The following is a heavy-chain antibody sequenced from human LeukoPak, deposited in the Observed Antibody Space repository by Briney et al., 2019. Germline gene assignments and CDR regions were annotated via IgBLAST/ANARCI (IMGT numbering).Heavy chain of an antibody. Sequence: GASVKVSCKVSGYTLTELSMHWVRQAPGKGLEWMGGFDPEDGETIYAQKFQGRVTMTEDTSTDTAYMELSSLRSEDTAVYYCATGVLRIDYGSGSYGYWGQGTLVTVSS. J-gene: IGHJ4*02. CDR1: GYTLTELS. V-gene: IGHV1-24*01. CDR2: FDPEDGET. D-gene: IGHD3-10*01. CDR3: ATGVLRIDYGSGSYGY.